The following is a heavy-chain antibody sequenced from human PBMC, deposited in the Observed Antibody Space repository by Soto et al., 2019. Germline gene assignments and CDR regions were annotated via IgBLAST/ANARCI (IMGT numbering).Heavy chain of an antibody. CDR2: ISFTGYT. J-gene: IGHJ4*02. CDR1: GDSVSGGGYY. Sequence: QVQLQESGPGLVKPSETLSLICTVSGDSVSGGGYYWTWIRQPPGKGLEWIGYISFTGYTTYNPSLMSRVTIAMHTSKNQFFLKLTSATAADTALYYCSRVGHYYHSIIWGPGTLVTVSS. V-gene: IGHV4-61*08. CDR3: SRVGHYYHSII. D-gene: IGHD3-22*01.